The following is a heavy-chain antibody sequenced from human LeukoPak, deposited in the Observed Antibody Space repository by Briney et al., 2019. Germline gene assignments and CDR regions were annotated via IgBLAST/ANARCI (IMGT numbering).Heavy chain of an antibody. V-gene: IGHV3-33*06. Sequence: PGGSPRLSCALSGLTSSSDGMHCVHKAPVTWLQGVTVIWYDGSHKYYADSVKGRFTIFRDNAKNSLFLQMNSLRDEDTAVFYQAEDGIRDGHHEIFEYWGQGTLVTVSS. CDR2: IWYDGSHK. CDR1: GLTSSSDG. D-gene: IGHD5-24*01. J-gene: IGHJ4*02. CDR3: AEDGIRDGHHEIFEY.